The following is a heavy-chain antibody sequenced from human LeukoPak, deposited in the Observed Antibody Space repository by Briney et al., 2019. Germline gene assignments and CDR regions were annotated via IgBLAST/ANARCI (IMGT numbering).Heavy chain of an antibody. Sequence: VMECGEECGGTFSGYAISWVRQTPGQGLEWMGRIIPILGIANYAQKFQGRVTITADKSTSTAYMELSSLRSEDTAVYYCARGSYYYDSSGYYHQFDYWGQGTLVTVSS. CDR3: ARGSYYYDSSGYYHQFDY. CDR1: GGTFSGYA. V-gene: IGHV1-69*04. J-gene: IGHJ4*02. D-gene: IGHD3-22*01. CDR2: IIPILGIA.